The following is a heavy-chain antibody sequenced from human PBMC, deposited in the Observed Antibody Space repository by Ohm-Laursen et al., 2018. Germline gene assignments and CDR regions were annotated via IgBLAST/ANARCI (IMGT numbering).Heavy chain of an antibody. J-gene: IGHJ6*02. Sequence: SLRLSCAASGFTFSSYWMTWVRQAPGKGLEWVSAISAGGTNTYYADSVKGRFTISRDNSKNTLYLQMNSLRAEDTAIYYCAKPPRSTSRFYYYAMDVWGQETTVTVSS. CDR3: AKPPRSTSRFYYYAMDV. CDR1: GFTFSSYW. CDR2: ISAGGTNT. V-gene: IGHV3-23*01. D-gene: IGHD2-2*01.